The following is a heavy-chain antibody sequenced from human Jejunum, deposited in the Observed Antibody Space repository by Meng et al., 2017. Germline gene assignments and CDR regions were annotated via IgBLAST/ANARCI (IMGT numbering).Heavy chain of an antibody. CDR3: ARGWKCAWIN. V-gene: IGHV4-4*03. J-gene: IGHJ4*02. CDR2: MHQSGSS. D-gene: IGHD1-1*01. CDR1: GGVSSIYW. Sequence: QAVCCGLVRAPGALFFRRAAAGGVSSIYWCSWLRPPRGEGVVWIGEMHQSGSSNYNPSLKSRLTMSVDESKNHFSLKLNSVTAADTDVYYCARGWKCAWINWGQGTLVTVSS.